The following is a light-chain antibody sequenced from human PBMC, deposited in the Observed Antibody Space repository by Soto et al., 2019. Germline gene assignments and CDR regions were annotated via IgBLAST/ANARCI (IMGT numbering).Light chain of an antibody. CDR1: RSDIGGYKY. CDR3: SSYTSSSSLYV. J-gene: IGLJ1*01. V-gene: IGLV2-14*01. CDR2: EVS. Sequence: QSVLTQPASVSGSPGQSIIISCTGSRSDIGGYKYVSWYQQHPGKAPKLLIYEVSVRPSGITDRFFGSKSGITASLTISGLQSEDEAVYYCSSYTSSSSLYVFGSGTKVTVL.